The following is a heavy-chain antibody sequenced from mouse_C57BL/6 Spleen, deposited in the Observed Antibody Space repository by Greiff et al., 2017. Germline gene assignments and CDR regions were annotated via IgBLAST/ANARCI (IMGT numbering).Heavy chain of an antibody. V-gene: IGHV14-3*01. Sequence: VQLKESVAELVRPGASVKLSCTASGFHIKNTYMHWVKQRPEQGLEWIGRIYPANGNTKYAPQFQGKATITADTSSNTAYLQLSSLTSEDTAIYYCARGYYYGSSYGYYDVSGTGTTVTVAS. D-gene: IGHD1-1*01. J-gene: IGHJ1*03. CDR3: ARGYYYGSSYGYYDV. CDR1: GFHIKNTY. CDR2: IYPANGNT.